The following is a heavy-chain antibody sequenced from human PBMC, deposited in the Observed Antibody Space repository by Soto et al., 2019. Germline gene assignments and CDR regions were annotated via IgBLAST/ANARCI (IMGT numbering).Heavy chain of an antibody. D-gene: IGHD3-22*01. CDR2: IWYDGSNK. V-gene: IGHV3-33*01. Sequence: QVQLVESGGGVVQPGRSLRLSCAASGFTFSSYGMHWVRQAPGKGLEWVAVIWYDGSNKYYADSVKGRFTISRDNSKNTLYLQTNSLRAEDTAVYYCARDPLMIVVTQPDYWGQGTLVTVSS. CDR1: GFTFSSYG. CDR3: ARDPLMIVVTQPDY. J-gene: IGHJ4*02.